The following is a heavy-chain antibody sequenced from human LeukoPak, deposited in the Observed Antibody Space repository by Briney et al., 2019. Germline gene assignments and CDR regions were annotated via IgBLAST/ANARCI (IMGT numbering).Heavy chain of an antibody. CDR2: ISWNSGSI. D-gene: IGHD6-19*01. V-gene: IGHV3-9*01. Sequence: GGSLRLSCAASGFTFDDYAMHWVRQAPGKGLEWVSGISWNSGSIGYADSVKGRFTISRDNAKNTLYLQMNSLRAEDTAVYYCAKDNVAVAGPLDYWGQGTLVTVSS. CDR1: GFTFDDYA. CDR3: AKDNVAVAGPLDY. J-gene: IGHJ4*02.